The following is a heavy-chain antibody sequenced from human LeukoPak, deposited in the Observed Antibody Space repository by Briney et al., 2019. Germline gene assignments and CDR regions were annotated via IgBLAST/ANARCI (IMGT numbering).Heavy chain of an antibody. CDR1: GGSISSYY. Sequence: SETLSLTCTVSGGSISSYYWSWVRQPPGKGLEWIGYIYYSGSTNYNPSLKSRVTISVDTSKNQFSLKLSSVTAADTAVYYCARLGCSSTSCDGFDPWGQGTLVTVSS. J-gene: IGHJ5*02. CDR3: ARLGCSSTSCDGFDP. CDR2: IYYSGST. D-gene: IGHD2-2*01. V-gene: IGHV4-59*01.